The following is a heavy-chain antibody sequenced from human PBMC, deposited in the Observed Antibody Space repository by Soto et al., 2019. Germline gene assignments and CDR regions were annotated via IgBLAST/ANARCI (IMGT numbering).Heavy chain of an antibody. D-gene: IGHD1-1*01. V-gene: IGHV1-69*13. CDR2: IIPIFGTA. CDR1: GGTFSSYA. CDR3: ARDRNWNDLGFGFDY. J-gene: IGHJ4*02. Sequence: SVKVSCKASGGTFSSYAISWVRQAPGQGLEWMGGIIPIFGTANYAQKFQGRVTITADESTSTAYMELSSLRSEDTAVYYCARDRNWNDLGFGFDYWGQGTLVTVSS.